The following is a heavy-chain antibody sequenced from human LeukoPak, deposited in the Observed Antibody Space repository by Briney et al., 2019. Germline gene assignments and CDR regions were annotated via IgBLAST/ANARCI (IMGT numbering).Heavy chain of an antibody. V-gene: IGHV4-34*01. D-gene: IGHD3-16*01. J-gene: IGHJ4*02. Sequence: SETLSLTCAVYVESFSGYYWSWLRQPPGEGLEWIGEINHSGSTNYNPSRKGRVTISVDTSKNQFSLKLSSVTAADTAVYYCARGLRVWGSYQRYRGLIYWGQGTLVTVSS. CDR3: ARGLRVWGSYQRYRGLIY. CDR1: VESFSGYY. CDR2: INHSGST.